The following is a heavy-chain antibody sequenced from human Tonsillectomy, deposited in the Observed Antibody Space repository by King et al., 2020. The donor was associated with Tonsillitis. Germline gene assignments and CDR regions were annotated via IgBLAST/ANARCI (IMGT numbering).Heavy chain of an antibody. V-gene: IGHV5-51*01. CDR3: ARHRDTSYWYYYGALDV. CDR1: GDSFSSYY. Sequence: QLVQSGAELRKPGESLKISCKGSGDSFSSYYIGWVRQMPGKGLEWMGSIYPGDSDTRYSPSLQGQVTISADKSPSTAYLQWSSLRAPDTAMYYCARHRDTSYWYYYGALDVWGQGTTVTVSS. J-gene: IGHJ6*02. D-gene: IGHD3-10*01. CDR2: IYPGDSDT.